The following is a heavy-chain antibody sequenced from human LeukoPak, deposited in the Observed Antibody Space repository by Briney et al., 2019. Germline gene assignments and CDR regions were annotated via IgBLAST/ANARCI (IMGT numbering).Heavy chain of an antibody. CDR2: IIPIFGTA. Sequence: ASVKVSCKASGGTFSSYAISWVRQAPGQGLEWMGGIIPIFGTANYAQKFQGRVTITTDESTSTAYMELSSLRSEDTAVYYCARGVIVGATPYYYYMDAWGKGTTVTVSS. J-gene: IGHJ6*03. D-gene: IGHD1-26*01. CDR1: GGTFSSYA. CDR3: ARGVIVGATPYYYYMDA. V-gene: IGHV1-69*05.